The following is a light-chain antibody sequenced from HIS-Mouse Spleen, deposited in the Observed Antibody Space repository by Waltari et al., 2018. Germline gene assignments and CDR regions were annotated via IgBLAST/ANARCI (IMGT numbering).Light chain of an antibody. CDR3: CSYAGSSTWV. V-gene: IGLV2-23*01. J-gene: IGLJ3*02. CDR2: EGS. CDR1: SRDLGSFNL. Sequence: QSALTQPPSVSGSPGQSITLSCTGTSRDLGSFNLVSWYQQHPGKAPKLMIYEGSKRPSGVSNRFSGSKSGNTASLTISGLQAEDEADYYCCSYAGSSTWVFGGGTKLTVL.